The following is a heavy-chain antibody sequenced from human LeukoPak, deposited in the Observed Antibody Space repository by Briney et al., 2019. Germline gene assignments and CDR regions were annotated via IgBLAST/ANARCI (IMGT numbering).Heavy chain of an antibody. Sequence: SESLSLTCTVSGGSISSSSYDWSWIRQPPGKGLEWLGYIDYTGSTNYNPSLKSRVTISVDTSKNQFSLKLSSVTAADTAVYYCARDKNYRSGSYWSDWFDPWGQGTLVTVSS. CDR1: GGSISSSSYD. J-gene: IGHJ5*02. V-gene: IGHV4-61*01. CDR2: IDYTGST. CDR3: ARDKNYRSGSYWSDWFDP. D-gene: IGHD3-10*01.